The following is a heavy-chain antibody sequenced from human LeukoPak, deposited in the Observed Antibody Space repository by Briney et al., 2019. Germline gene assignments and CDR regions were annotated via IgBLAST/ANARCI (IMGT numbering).Heavy chain of an antibody. D-gene: IGHD3-22*01. CDR2: IYHSGST. J-gene: IGHJ3*02. Sequence: SQTLSLTCAVSGGSISSGGYSWSWIRQPPGKGLEWIGYIYHSGSTNYNPSLKSRVTISVDTSKNQFSLKLSSVTAADTAVYYCARGVVVIDAFDIWGQGTMVTVSS. V-gene: IGHV4-30-2*01. CDR3: ARGVVVIDAFDI. CDR1: GGSISSGGYS.